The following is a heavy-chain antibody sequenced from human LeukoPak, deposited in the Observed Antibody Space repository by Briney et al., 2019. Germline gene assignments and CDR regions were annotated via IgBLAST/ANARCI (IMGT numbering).Heavy chain of an antibody. D-gene: IGHD3-10*01. J-gene: IGHJ4*02. V-gene: IGHV3-30*04. CDR3: AGDGGSGSYYNPYSPYDY. CDR1: GFTFSSYA. Sequence: GGSLRLSCAASGFTFSSYAMHWVRQAPGKGLEWVAVISYDGSNKYYADSVKGRFTISRDNSKNTLYLQMNSLRAEDTAVYYCAGDGGSGSYYNPYSPYDYWGQGTLVTVSS. CDR2: ISYDGSNK.